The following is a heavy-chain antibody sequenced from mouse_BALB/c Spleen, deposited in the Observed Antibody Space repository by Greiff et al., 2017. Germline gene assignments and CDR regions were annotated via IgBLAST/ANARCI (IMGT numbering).Heavy chain of an antibody. D-gene: IGHD3-2*01. Sequence: QVQLKQSGAELAKPGASVKMSCKASGYTFTSYWMHWVKQRPGQGLEWIGYINPSTGYTEYNQKFKDKATLTADKSSSTAYMQLSSLTSEDSAVYYCARRRQLGLGYAMDYWGQGTSVTVSS. CDR2: INPSTGYT. V-gene: IGHV1-7*01. J-gene: IGHJ4*01. CDR3: ARRRQLGLGYAMDY. CDR1: GYTFTSYW.